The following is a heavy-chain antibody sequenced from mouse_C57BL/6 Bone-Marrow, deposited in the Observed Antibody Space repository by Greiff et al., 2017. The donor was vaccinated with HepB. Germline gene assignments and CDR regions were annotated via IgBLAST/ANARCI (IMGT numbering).Heavy chain of an antibody. J-gene: IGHJ4*01. D-gene: IGHD2-3*01. Sequence: VKLQESGPGLVAPSQSLSITCTVSGFSLTSYGVDWVRQSPGKGLEWLGVIWGVGSTNYNSALKSRLSISKDNSKSQVFLKMNSLQTDDTAMYYCARRTIYDGYYFYAMDYWGQGTSVTVSS. CDR3: ARRTIYDGYYFYAMDY. V-gene: IGHV2-6*01. CDR1: GFSLTSYG. CDR2: IWGVGST.